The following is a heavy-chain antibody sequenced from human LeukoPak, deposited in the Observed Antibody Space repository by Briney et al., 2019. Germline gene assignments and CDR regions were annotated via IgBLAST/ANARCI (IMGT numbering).Heavy chain of an antibody. CDR3: ARGGNWFDP. CDR2: IYYSGST. V-gene: IGHV4-59*01. Sequence: PSETLSLTCTVSGXSISNYYWSWIRQPPGKRLEWIGYIYYSGSTHYTPSLKSRVAISLDTSKSQFSLKLSSVTAADTAVYYCARGGNWFDPWGRGTLVTVSS. CDR1: GXSISNYY. J-gene: IGHJ5*02.